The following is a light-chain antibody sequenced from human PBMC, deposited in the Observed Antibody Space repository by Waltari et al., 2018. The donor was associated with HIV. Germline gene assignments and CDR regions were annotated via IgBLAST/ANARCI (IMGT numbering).Light chain of an antibody. CDR2: EVN. CDR1: SSDVGGYNY. CDR3: SSYTSSSTSYV. V-gene: IGLV2-14*01. J-gene: IGLJ1*01. Sequence: QSALTQPASVSGSPGQSIIIPCTGTSSDVGGYNYVTWYQQHPGKAPKLIIHEVNNRPSGVSNRFSGSKSGNTASLTISGLQAEDEADYYCSSYTSSSTSYVFGTGTNVTVL.